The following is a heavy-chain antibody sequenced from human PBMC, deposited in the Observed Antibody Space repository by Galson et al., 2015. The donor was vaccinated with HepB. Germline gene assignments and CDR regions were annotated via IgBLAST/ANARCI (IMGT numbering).Heavy chain of an antibody. CDR1: EFTFSSFA. V-gene: IGHV3-30*04. CDR3: ARDPLSSSWYYFDL. J-gene: IGHJ4*02. CDR2: VSYNARKT. D-gene: IGHD6-13*01. Sequence: SLRLSCAASEFTFSSFAMHWVRQAPGKGLEWVAGVSYNARKTNYADSVRGRFTISRDNSNNTLYLQMSSLRFEDTAVYYCARDPLSSSWYYFDLWGQGTLVTVST.